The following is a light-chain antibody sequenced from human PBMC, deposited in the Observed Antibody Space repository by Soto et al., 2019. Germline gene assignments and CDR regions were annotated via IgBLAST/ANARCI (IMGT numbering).Light chain of an antibody. CDR3: QQYGGSPPYT. J-gene: IGKJ2*01. Sequence: EIVLTQSPGTLSLSPGERASLSCRASQSVRNNYLAWYQQKPGQPPRLLIFGSFNRATGIPDRFSGSGSGTHFTLSISILEPADFAVYFWQQYGGSPPYTFGQGTKVEIK. CDR2: GSF. CDR1: QSVRNNY. V-gene: IGKV3-20*01.